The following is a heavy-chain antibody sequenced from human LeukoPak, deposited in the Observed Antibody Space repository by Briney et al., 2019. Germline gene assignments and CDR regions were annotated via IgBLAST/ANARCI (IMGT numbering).Heavy chain of an antibody. CDR1: GYTFTGYY. CDR3: AKDYYYHSGRGSGGMDV. D-gene: IGHD3-10*01. V-gene: IGHV1-2*02. Sequence: ASVKVSCKASGYTFTGYYMHWARQAPGQGLEWMGWINPNSGGTNYAQRFQGRVTMTRETSISTAYMELSSLRSDDTAVYYCAKDYYYHSGRGSGGMDVWGQGTTVTVSS. CDR2: INPNSGGT. J-gene: IGHJ6*02.